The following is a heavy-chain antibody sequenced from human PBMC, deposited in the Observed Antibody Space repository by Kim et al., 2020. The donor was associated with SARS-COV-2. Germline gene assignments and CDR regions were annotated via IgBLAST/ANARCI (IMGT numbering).Heavy chain of an antibody. J-gene: IGHJ4*02. CDR2: IYYSGST. Sequence: SETLSLTCTVSGGSISSSSYYWGWIRQPPGKGLEWIGSIYYSGSTYYNPSLKSRVTISVDTSKNQFSLKLSSVTAADTAVYYCARHVLDGYNDYWGQGTLVTVSS. CDR3: ARHVLDGYNDY. V-gene: IGHV4-39*01. CDR1: GGSISSSSYY. D-gene: IGHD5-12*01.